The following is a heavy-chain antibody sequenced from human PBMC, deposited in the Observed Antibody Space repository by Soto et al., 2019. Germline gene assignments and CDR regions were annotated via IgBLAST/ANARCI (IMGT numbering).Heavy chain of an antibody. D-gene: IGHD6-13*01. J-gene: IGHJ4*02. CDR3: ARAAMGGSSWPFDY. CDR2: IYHSGST. CDR1: GGSISICNW. V-gene: IGHV4-4*02. Sequence: SETLSLTCAASGGSISICNWCSWVRQHPGKGLEWIGEIYHSGSTNYNPSLKSRVTISVDKSKNQFSLKLSSVTAADTAVYYCARAAMGGSSWPFDYWGQGTLVTVSS.